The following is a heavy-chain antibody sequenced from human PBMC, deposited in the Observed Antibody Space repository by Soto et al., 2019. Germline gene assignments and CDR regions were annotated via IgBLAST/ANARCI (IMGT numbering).Heavy chain of an antibody. V-gene: IGHV4-4*02. CDR2: IYHSGST. Sequence: SETLSLTCAVCGGSITSSNWWRWVRQPPGKGLEWIGEIYHSGSTNYNPSLKSRVTISVDKSKNQFSLKLSSVTAADTAVYYCARDPERGDYADYYYYGMDVWGQGTTVT. CDR1: GGSITSSNW. D-gene: IGHD4-17*01. CDR3: ARDPERGDYADYYYYGMDV. J-gene: IGHJ6*02.